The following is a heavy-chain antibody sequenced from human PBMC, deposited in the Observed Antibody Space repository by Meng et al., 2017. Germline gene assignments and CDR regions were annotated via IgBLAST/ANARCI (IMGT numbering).Heavy chain of an antibody. CDR3: AHRTVGYSSGWEFDY. D-gene: IGHD6-19*01. J-gene: IGHJ4*02. CDR2: IYWDDDK. CDR1: GFSRSTSGVS. V-gene: IGHV2-5*02. Sequence: TLKESGPTLVKPTQTLSLTCTLPGFSRSTSGVSVRWIRQPPGKALEWLALIYWDDDKRYSPSLKSRLTITKDTSKNQVVLTMTNMDPVDTATYYCAHRTVGYSSGWEFDYWGQGTLVTVSS.